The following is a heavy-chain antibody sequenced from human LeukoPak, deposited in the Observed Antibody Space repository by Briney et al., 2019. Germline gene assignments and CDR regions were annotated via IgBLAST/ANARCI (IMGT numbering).Heavy chain of an antibody. CDR2: INHSGST. CDR1: GGSFSGYY. Sequence: SETLSLTCAVYGGSFSGYYWSWTRQPPGKGLEWIGEINHSGSTNYNPSLKSRVTISVDTSKNQFSLKLSSVTAADTAVYYCARLLSGWYLLPYFDYWGQGTLVTVSS. D-gene: IGHD6-19*01. J-gene: IGHJ4*02. V-gene: IGHV4-34*01. CDR3: ARLLSGWYLLPYFDY.